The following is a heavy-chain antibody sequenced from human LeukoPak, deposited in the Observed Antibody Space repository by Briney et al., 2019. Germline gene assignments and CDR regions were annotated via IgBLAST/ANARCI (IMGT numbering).Heavy chain of an antibody. CDR2: IAPDGSTQ. CDR3: ARVIGGAIDH. J-gene: IGHJ4*02. V-gene: IGHV3-7*01. Sequence: GGSLRLSCAASGFTFSLYSMTWVRQAPGKGLEWVANIAPDGSTQNYVDSLEGRSTISRDNPNNSLYLQMHSLRAEDAAVYYCARVIGGAIDHWGQGTLVTVSS. D-gene: IGHD1-26*01. CDR1: GFTFSLYS.